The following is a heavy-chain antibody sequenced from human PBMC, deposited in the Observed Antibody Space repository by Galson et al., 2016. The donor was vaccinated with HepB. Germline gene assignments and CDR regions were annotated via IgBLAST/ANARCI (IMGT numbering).Heavy chain of an antibody. D-gene: IGHD3-3*01. CDR1: GFTFSSYA. CDR2: ISGSGGRT. CDR3: AKQSRITPPG. V-gene: IGHV3-23*01. Sequence: SLRLSCAASGFTFSSYAMSWVRQAPGKGLEWVSGISGSGGRTDYADSVKGRFTISRDNAKNTLDLQMNSLRAEDTAVYYCAKQSRITPPGWGQGTLVTVSS. J-gene: IGHJ4*02.